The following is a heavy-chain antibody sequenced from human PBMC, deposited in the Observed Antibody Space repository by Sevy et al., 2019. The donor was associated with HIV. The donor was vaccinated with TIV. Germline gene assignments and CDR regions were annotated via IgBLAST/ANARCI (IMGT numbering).Heavy chain of an antibody. Sequence: GESLKISCQGSGYRIFNNWVAWLRQMPGKGLEWMGMIYPGNSDTRYSPPFQGQVTISADNSIGTAYLQWSSLRASDTAIYFCATGAHLPFDAFHVWGQGTKVTVSS. CDR1: GYRIFNNW. CDR2: IYPGNSDT. J-gene: IGHJ3*01. D-gene: IGHD1-1*01. CDR3: ATGAHLPFDAFHV. V-gene: IGHV5-51*01.